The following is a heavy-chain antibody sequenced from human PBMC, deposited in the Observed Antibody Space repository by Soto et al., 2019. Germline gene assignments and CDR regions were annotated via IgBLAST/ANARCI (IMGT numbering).Heavy chain of an antibody. Sequence: PGGSLRLSCAASGFLFSAYSMNWVRQAPGKGLEWVSYISSTSISIYYADSVKGRFTISRDNAKNSLYLQMNSLRDEDTAVYFCARNKYYDHQYKERAFDYWGRGTLVTVSS. CDR1: GFLFSAYS. CDR2: ISSTSISI. CDR3: ARNKYYDHQYKERAFDY. J-gene: IGHJ4*02. V-gene: IGHV3-48*02. D-gene: IGHD3-22*01.